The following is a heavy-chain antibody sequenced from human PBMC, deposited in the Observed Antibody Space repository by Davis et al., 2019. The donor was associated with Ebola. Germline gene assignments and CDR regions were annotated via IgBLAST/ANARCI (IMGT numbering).Heavy chain of an antibody. V-gene: IGHV1-69*10. Sequence: AASVKVSCKASGGTFSSYAISWVRQAPGQGLEWMGWISAYNGNTNYAQKFQGRVTITADKSTSTAYMELSSLRSEDTAVYYCARVKEYYYDSSGYYRNWYFDLWGRGTLVTVSS. J-gene: IGHJ2*01. CDR3: ARVKEYYYDSSGYYRNWYFDL. CDR2: ISAYNGNT. D-gene: IGHD3-22*01. CDR1: GGTFSSYA.